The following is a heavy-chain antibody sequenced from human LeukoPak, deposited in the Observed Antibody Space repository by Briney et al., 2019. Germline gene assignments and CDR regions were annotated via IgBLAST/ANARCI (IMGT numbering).Heavy chain of an antibody. J-gene: IGHJ6*03. CDR3: AKEGSIAAAGTGYYYMDV. CDR2: ISGSGGST. Sequence: PGGSLRLSCAASGFTFSSYGMSWVRQAPGKGLEWASAISGSGGSTYYADSVKGRFTISRDNSKNTLYLQMNSLRAEDTAVYYCAKEGSIAAAGTGYYYMDVWGKGTTVTVSS. CDR1: GFTFSSYG. V-gene: IGHV3-23*01. D-gene: IGHD6-13*01.